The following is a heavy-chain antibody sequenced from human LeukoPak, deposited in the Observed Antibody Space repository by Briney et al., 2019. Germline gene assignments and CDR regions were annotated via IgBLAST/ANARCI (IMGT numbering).Heavy chain of an antibody. CDR2: IYHSGST. V-gene: IGHV4-38-2*02. D-gene: IGHD3-3*01. CDR1: GYSISSGYH. CDR3: ARSLDFWSGPDFDY. J-gene: IGHJ4*02. Sequence: SETLSLTCTVSGYSISSGYHWGWIRQPPGKGLEWIGSIYHSGSTYYNPSLKSRVTISVDTSKNQFSLKLSSVTAADTAVYYCARSLDFWSGPDFDYWGQGTLVTVSS.